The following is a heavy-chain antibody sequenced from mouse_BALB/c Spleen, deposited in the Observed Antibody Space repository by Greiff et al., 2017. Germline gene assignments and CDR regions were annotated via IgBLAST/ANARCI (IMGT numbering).Heavy chain of an antibody. Sequence: VQLQQSGAELVRPGTSVKVSCKASGYAFTNYLIEWVKQRPGQGLEWIGVINPGSGGTNYNEKFKGKATLTADKSSSTAYMQLSSLTSDDSAVYFCERGYDAMDYWGQGTSVTVSS. CDR2: INPGSGGT. J-gene: IGHJ4*01. CDR1: GYAFTNYL. CDR3: ERGYDAMDY. V-gene: IGHV1-54*01. D-gene: IGHD2-14*01.